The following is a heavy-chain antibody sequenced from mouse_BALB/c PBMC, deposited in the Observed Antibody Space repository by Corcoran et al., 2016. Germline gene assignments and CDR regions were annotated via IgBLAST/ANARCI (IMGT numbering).Heavy chain of an antibody. J-gene: IGHJ1*01. CDR1: GFNIKDTY. V-gene: IGHV14-3*02. CDR3: ARWDWYFDV. Sequence: EVQLQQSGAELVKPGASVKLSCTASGFNIKDTYMHWVKQRPEQGLEWIGRIDPANGNTKYDPKFQGKATITADTSSNTAYLQLSSLTSEDTAVYYGARWDWYFDVWGRRDHGHRLL. CDR2: IDPANGNT.